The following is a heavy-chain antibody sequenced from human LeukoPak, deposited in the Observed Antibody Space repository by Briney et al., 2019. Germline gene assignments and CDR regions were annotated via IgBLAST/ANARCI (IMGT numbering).Heavy chain of an antibody. V-gene: IGHV3-33*01. CDR2: IWYDESNK. CDR1: GFSSYG. CDR3: PVETWDN. Sequence: PGGSLRLSCAASGFSSYGMHWVRQAPGKGLEWVAVIWYDESNKYYADSVKGRFTISRDNSKNTLFLQMNFLRAEDTAVYYCPVETWDNWGQGTLVTVSS. J-gene: IGHJ4*02.